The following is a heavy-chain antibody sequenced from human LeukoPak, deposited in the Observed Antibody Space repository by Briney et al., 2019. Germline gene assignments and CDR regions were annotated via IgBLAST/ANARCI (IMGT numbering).Heavy chain of an antibody. J-gene: IGHJ5*02. CDR1: GFTFSSYW. CDR2: ISGSGSTI. V-gene: IGHV3-48*04. CDR3: ATQSYYGSGSP. Sequence: PGGSLRLSCAASGFTFSSYWMHWVRQAPGKGLEWVSYISGSGSTIYYADSVKGRFTISRDNAKNSLYLQMNSLRAEDTAVYYCATQSYYGSGSPWGQGTLVTVSS. D-gene: IGHD3-10*01.